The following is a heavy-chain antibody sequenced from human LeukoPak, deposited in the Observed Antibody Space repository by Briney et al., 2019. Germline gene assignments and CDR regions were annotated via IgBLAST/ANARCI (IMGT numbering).Heavy chain of an antibody. D-gene: IGHD2-2*01. CDR1: GFTFSSYW. CDR2: INSDGSST. CDR3: AKDQGYCSSTSCYVGYYYYGMDV. Sequence: GGSLRLSCAASGFTFSSYWMHWVRQAAGKGLVWVSRINSDGSSTSYADSVKGRFTISRDNSKNTLYLQMNSLRAEDTAVYYCAKDQGYCSSTSCYVGYYYYGMDVWGQGTTVTVSS. V-gene: IGHV3-74*01. J-gene: IGHJ6*02.